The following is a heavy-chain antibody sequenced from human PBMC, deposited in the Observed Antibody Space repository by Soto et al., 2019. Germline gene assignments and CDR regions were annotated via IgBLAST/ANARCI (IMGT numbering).Heavy chain of an antibody. Sequence: QVHLVQSGAEVKKPGSSVKVSCKTSGGTFSDSAINWLRQTPGQGLEWMGGLVPMFRTANYAPNLQGRVSITADESTSTVFMELSGLTFEDTAVYYCARGLGGSYFPFDFWGQGTLLTVSS. J-gene: IGHJ4*02. D-gene: IGHD1-26*01. CDR1: GGTFSDSA. CDR2: LVPMFRTA. CDR3: ARGLGGSYFPFDF. V-gene: IGHV1-69*12.